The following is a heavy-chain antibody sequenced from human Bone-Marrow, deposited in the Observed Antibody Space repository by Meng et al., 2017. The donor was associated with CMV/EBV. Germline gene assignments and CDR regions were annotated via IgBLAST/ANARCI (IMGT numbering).Heavy chain of an antibody. Sequence: GGSLRLSCAASGFTFSSYSMNWVRQAPGKGLEWVSSISSSSSYIYYADSVKGRFTISRDNSKNTLYLQMNSLRAEDTAVYYCASMDIVVVPAAIGHYYGMDVWGQGTTVTGSS. J-gene: IGHJ6*02. V-gene: IGHV3-21*01. D-gene: IGHD2-2*03. CDR1: GFTFSSYS. CDR3: ASMDIVVVPAAIGHYYGMDV. CDR2: ISSSSSYI.